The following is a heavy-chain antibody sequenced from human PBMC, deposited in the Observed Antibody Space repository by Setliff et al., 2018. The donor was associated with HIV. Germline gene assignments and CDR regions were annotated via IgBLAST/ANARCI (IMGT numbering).Heavy chain of an antibody. V-gene: IGHV3-66*02. Sequence: GGSLRLSCAASGFTDSSHYMSWVRQAPGKGLEWVSTIYSDGSTYHADSVKGRFTLSRDTSKNTLSLQMNSLRPEDTAVFDCARVRLYSSALDYWGQGTLVTVSS. J-gene: IGHJ4*02. CDR1: GFTDSSHY. D-gene: IGHD3-22*01. CDR3: ARVRLYSSALDY. CDR2: IYSDGST.